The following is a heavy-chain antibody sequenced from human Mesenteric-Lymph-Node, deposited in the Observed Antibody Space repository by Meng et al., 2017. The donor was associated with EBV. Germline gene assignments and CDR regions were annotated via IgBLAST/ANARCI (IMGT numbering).Heavy chain of an antibody. D-gene: IGHD3-22*01. V-gene: IGHV4-39*01. CDR3: ARADYYDTSGVVDY. CDR2: FSYSGTT. Sequence: LIDSGTGLEEPSETLSLTGTVLGGPIGSPIFYWGWIRQPPGKGLEWIGTFSYSGTTYYNTSLKSQVTISVDMSKNQFSLKLSSVTAADTAVYFCARADYYDTSGVVDYWGQGTLVTVSS. J-gene: IGHJ4*02. CDR1: GGPIGSPIFY.